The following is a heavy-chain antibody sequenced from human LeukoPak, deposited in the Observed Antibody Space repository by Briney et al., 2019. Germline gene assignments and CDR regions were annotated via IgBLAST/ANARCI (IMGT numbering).Heavy chain of an antibody. Sequence: PGGSLRLSCAASGFTFDDYAMHWVRQAPGKGLEWVSLISWDGGSTYYADSVKGRFTISRDNSKNSLYLQMNSLRAEDTALYYCAKGWESVGGSAHFDYWGQGILVTVSS. D-gene: IGHD1-26*01. J-gene: IGHJ4*02. CDR2: ISWDGGST. CDR1: GFTFDDYA. V-gene: IGHV3-43D*04. CDR3: AKGWESVGGSAHFDY.